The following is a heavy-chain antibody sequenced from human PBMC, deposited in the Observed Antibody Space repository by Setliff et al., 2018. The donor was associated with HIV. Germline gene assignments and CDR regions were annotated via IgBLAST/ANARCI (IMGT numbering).Heavy chain of an antibody. D-gene: IGHD3-10*01. Sequence: SETLSLTCAVYGGSFSGYYWSWIRQPPGKGLEWIGEINHSGSTNCNPSLKSRVTISVDTSKNQFSLKLSSVTAADTAVYYCARWHPPYGFWEEDYWGQGTLVTVSS. CDR2: INHSGST. CDR1: GGSFSGYY. J-gene: IGHJ4*02. CDR3: ARWHPPYGFWEEDY. V-gene: IGHV4-34*01.